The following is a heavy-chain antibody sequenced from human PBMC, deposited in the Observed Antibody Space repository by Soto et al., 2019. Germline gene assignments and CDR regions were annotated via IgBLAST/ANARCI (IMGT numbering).Heavy chain of an antibody. V-gene: IGHV3-66*01. CDR2: IHSGGST. CDR1: GFTVSTSY. CDR3: AREGVSGYKRAFVY. J-gene: IGHJ4*02. D-gene: IGHD5-18*01. Sequence: PGGSLRLSCAGSGFTVSTSYMSWVRQAPGKGLEWVSFIHSGGSTFYADSVKDRFTVSRDNSKNTLYLQMSSLRVEDTAVYYCAREGVSGYKRAFVYWGQGALVTVSS.